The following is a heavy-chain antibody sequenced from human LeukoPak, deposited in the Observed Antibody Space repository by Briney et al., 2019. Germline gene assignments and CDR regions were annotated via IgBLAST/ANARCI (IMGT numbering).Heavy chain of an antibody. CDR2: IIPIFGTA. D-gene: IGHD1-26*01. CDR1: GDTFSSYA. J-gene: IGHJ4*02. Sequence: SVKVSFKVSGDTFSSYAISWVRQAPGQGLEWMGGIIPIFGTANYAQKFQGRVTITADESTSTAYMELSSLRCEDTAVYYCARSSGRGYWGQGTLVTVSS. V-gene: IGHV1-69*13. CDR3: ARSSGRGY.